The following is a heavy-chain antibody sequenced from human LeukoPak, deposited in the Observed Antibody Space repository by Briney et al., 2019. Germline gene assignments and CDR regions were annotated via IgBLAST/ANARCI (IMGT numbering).Heavy chain of an antibody. Sequence: GGSLRLSCAASGFTFSSYAMHWVRQAPGKGLEWVAVISYDGSSKYYADSVKGRFTISRDNSKNTLYLQMNSLRAEDTAVYYCARGDRGTEDFDYWGQGTLVTVSS. D-gene: IGHD1-1*01. CDR3: ARGDRGTEDFDY. CDR2: ISYDGSSK. CDR1: GFTFSSYA. V-gene: IGHV3-30*04. J-gene: IGHJ4*02.